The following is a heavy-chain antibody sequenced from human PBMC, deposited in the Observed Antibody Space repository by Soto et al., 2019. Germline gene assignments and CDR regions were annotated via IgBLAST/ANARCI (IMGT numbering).Heavy chain of an antibody. CDR2: ISGSGEST. CDR3: AKDRWNYDYFDF. J-gene: IGHJ4*02. V-gene: IGHV3-23*01. CDR1: GFTFSSCA. Sequence: GGSLRLSCAASGFTFSSCAMNWVRQAPGKGLEWVSTISGSGESTYYADSVKGRFTISRDNSKSTLYLQMNGLRAEDTAVYYCAKDRWNYDYFDFWGQGTLVTVSS. D-gene: IGHD1-7*01.